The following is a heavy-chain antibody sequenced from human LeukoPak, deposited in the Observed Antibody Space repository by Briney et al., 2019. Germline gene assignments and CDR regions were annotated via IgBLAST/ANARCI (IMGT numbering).Heavy chain of an antibody. J-gene: IGHJ1*01. CDR2: ISYDGSNK. V-gene: IGHV3-30*18. D-gene: IGHD2-2*01. CDR3: AKDRPPECRSTSCFAEYFQH. Sequence: PGGSLRLSCAASGFTFSSYGMHWVRQAPGKGLKWVAVISYDGSNKYYADSVKGRFTISRDNSKNTLYLQMNSLRAEDTAVYYCAKDRPPECRSTSCFAEYFQHWGQGTLVTVSS. CDR1: GFTFSSYG.